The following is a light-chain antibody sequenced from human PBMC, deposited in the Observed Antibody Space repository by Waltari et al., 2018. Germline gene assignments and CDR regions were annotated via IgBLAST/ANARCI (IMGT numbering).Light chain of an antibody. CDR2: GAS. J-gene: IGKJ3*01. Sequence: EIVLTQSPGTLSLSPGERATLSCRASQSVNNYLAWFQQKPGQAPRLLIHGASSRATGLPDRISGSGSGTDFTLIISGLEPQDFAVYYCQQYSSSPLTFGPGTKVDIK. CDR1: QSVNNY. CDR3: QQYSSSPLT. V-gene: IGKV3-20*01.